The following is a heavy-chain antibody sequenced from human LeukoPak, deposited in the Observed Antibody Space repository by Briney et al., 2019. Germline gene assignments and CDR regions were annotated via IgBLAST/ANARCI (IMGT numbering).Heavy chain of an antibody. Sequence: GGSLRLSCAASEFTFSSYEMSWVRLAPGTGMEWVSYITSSGDSKHYADSVKGRFTISRDNTKNSLYLQMNRLRAEDTAVYYCAREVTETPDAFDIWGQGTMVTVSS. CDR3: AREVTETPDAFDI. CDR2: ITSSGDSK. D-gene: IGHD2-21*02. J-gene: IGHJ3*02. V-gene: IGHV3-48*03. CDR1: EFTFSSYE.